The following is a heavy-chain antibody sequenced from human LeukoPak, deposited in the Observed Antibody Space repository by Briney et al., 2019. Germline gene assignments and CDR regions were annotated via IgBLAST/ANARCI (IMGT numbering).Heavy chain of an antibody. CDR3: ARDLIRPDTYCSGGSCHIDY. CDR1: GFTFSSYS. CDR2: ISSSSSYI. V-gene: IGHV3-21*01. Sequence: KPGGSLRLSCAASGFTFSSYSMHWVRQAPGKGLEWVSSISSSSSYIYYADSVKGRFTISRDNAKNSLYLQMNSLRAEDTAVYYCARDLIRPDTYCSGGSCHIDYWGQGTLVTVSS. J-gene: IGHJ4*02. D-gene: IGHD2-15*01.